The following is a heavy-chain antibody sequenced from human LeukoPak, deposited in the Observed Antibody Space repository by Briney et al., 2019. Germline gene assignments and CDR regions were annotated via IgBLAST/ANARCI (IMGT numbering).Heavy chain of an antibody. J-gene: IGHJ4*02. CDR2: IYYSGTT. CDR3: ARAWYDSSGYYYTFDY. D-gene: IGHD3-22*01. CDR1: GGSISSYY. V-gene: IGHV4-59*01. Sequence: SETLSLTCTVSGGSISSYYWSWIRQPPGKGLEWIGYIYYSGTTNYNPSLKRRVTISVDTSKNQFSLKLSSVTAADTAVYYCARAWYDSSGYYYTFDYWGQGTLVTVPS.